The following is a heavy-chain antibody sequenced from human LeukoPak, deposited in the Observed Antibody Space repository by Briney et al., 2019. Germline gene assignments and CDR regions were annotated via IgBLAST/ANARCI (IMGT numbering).Heavy chain of an antibody. CDR3: ARAGSTFGVVYYYFDY. Sequence: SSQTLSLTCTVSGGSISSGSYYWSWIRQPAGKGLEWIGRIYTSGSTNYNPSLKSRVTISVDTSKNQFSLKLSSVTAADTAVYYCARAGSTFGVVYYYFDYWGQGTLVTVSS. J-gene: IGHJ4*02. V-gene: IGHV4-61*02. D-gene: IGHD3-3*01. CDR2: IYTSGST. CDR1: GGSISSGSYY.